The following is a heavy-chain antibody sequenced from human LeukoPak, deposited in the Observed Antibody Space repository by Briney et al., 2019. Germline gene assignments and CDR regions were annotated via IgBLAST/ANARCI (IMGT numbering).Heavy chain of an antibody. D-gene: IGHD6-13*01. J-gene: IGHJ4*02. CDR2: ISSSSSYI. CDR3: ARDFLVGKIAPFDY. V-gene: IGHV3-21*01. CDR1: GFTFSSYS. Sequence: GGSLRLSCAASGFTFSSYSMNWVRQAPGKGLEWVSSISSSSSYIYYADSVKGRFTISRDNAKNSLYLQMNSLRAEDTAVYYCARDFLVGKIAPFDYWGQGTLVTVS.